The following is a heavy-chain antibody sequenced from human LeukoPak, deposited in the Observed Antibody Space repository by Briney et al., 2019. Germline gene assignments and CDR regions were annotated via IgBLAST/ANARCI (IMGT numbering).Heavy chain of an antibody. D-gene: IGHD6-19*01. V-gene: IGHV3-7*01. CDR2: IKEDGSDK. J-gene: IGHJ6*03. CDR1: GFTFSNYW. CDR3: ARVRVRIVVSGTNNYYYCMDV. Sequence: GGSLRLSCAASGFTFSNYWMSWVRQAPGKGLDWVANIKEDGSDKYYVDSLKGRFTISRDNAKNSLYLQMNSLRAEDTAVYYCARVRVRIVVSGTNNYYYCMDVWGKGTTVTVSS.